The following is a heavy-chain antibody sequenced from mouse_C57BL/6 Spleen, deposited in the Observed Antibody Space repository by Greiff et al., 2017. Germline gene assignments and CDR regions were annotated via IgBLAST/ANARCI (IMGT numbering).Heavy chain of an antibody. V-gene: IGHV2-6-1*01. D-gene: IGHD1-1*01. CDR1: GFSLTSYG. Sequence: VKLMASGPGLVAPSQSLSITCTVSGFSLTSYGVHWVRQPPGKGLEWLVVIWSDGSPTYNSALKYRLSISKDNSKSQVFLKMNSLQTDDTAMYYCARHEGIRYGSSYAMDYWGQGTSLTVSS. CDR3: ARHEGIRYGSSYAMDY. CDR2: IWSDGSP. J-gene: IGHJ4*01.